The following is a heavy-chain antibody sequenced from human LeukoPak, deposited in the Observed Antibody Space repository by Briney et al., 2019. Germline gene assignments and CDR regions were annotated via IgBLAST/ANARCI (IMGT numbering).Heavy chain of an antibody. CDR2: IKQDGSEE. CDR3: ATLDSTKSVF. Sequence: GGSLRLSCVASEFRFGRDWISWVRQAPGKGLEWVACIKQDGSEEYYVGSVRGRFTVSVDNGKNSLYLQMNSLRAEDTARYYCATLDSTKSVFWGRGSLVTVSS. J-gene: IGHJ2*01. CDR1: EFRFGRDW. D-gene: IGHD2-2*01. V-gene: IGHV3-7*01.